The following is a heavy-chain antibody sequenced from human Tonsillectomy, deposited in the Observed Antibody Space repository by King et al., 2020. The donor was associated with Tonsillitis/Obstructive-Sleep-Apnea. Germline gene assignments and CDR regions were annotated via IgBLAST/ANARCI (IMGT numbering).Heavy chain of an antibody. V-gene: IGHV1-18*01. CDR1: GYRFTSYG. D-gene: IGHD3-22*01. CDR3: ARDSMSHYFHSSDDSSGYYTFDY. J-gene: IGHJ4*02. Sequence: VQLVQSGAEVKKPGASVKVSCKASGYRFTSYGISWVRQAPGQGLDWMGWISAYNGNTNCAQKLQGRVTMTPETSTSATYMELRSLRSDDTAVYCCARDSMSHYFHSSDDSSGYYTFDYWGQGTLVTVSS. CDR2: ISAYNGNT.